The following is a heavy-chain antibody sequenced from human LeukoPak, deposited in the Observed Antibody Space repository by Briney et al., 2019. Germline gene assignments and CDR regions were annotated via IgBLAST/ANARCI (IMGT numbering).Heavy chain of an antibody. Sequence: SETLSLTCTVSGGSISSSSYYWGWIRQPPGKGLEWIGGIYYSGSTYYNPSLKSRVTISVDTSKNQFSLKLSSVTAADTAVYYCARVKPDYYDSSGYYFGNFDLWGRGTLVTVSS. D-gene: IGHD3-22*01. J-gene: IGHJ2*01. V-gene: IGHV4-39*07. CDR2: IYYSGST. CDR3: ARVKPDYYDSSGYYFGNFDL. CDR1: GGSISSSSYY.